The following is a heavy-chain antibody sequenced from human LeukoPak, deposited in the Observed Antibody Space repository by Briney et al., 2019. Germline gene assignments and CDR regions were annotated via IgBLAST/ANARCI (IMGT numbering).Heavy chain of an antibody. D-gene: IGHD2-21*01. Sequence: SETLSLTCAAYGGSFSGYYWSWIRQPPGKGLEWIGEINHSGSTNYNPSLKSRVTISVDTSKNQFSLKLSSVTAADTAVYYCARRRAYGSWFDYWGQGTLVTVSS. CDR3: ARRRAYGSWFDY. J-gene: IGHJ5*01. CDR2: INHSGST. V-gene: IGHV4-34*01. CDR1: GGSFSGYY.